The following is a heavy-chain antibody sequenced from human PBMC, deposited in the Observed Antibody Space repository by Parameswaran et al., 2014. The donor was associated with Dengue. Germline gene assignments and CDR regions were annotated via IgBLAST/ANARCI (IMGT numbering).Heavy chain of an antibody. J-gene: IGHJ2*01. D-gene: IGHD7-27*01. CDR3: ARSDWGSGGSNWYFDL. V-gene: IGHV1-45*02. Sequence: WVRQAPGQALEWMGWITPFNGNTNYAQKFQDRVTITRDRSMSTAYMELSSLRSEDTAMYYCARSDWGSGGSNWYFDLWGRGTLVTVSS. CDR2: ITPFNGNT.